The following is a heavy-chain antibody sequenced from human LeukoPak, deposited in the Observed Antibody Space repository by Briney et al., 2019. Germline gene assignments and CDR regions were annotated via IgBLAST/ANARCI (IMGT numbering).Heavy chain of an antibody. D-gene: IGHD3-3*01. V-gene: IGHV3-30-3*01. J-gene: IGHJ4*02. CDR3: AREGSDFWSGYPPGYFDY. Sequence: GGSLRLSCAASGFTFSGYSMHWVRQAPGKGLEWVAVISYDGSNKYYADSVKGRFTISRDNSKNTLYLQMNSLRAEDTAVYYCAREGSDFWSGYPPGYFDYWGQGTLVTVSS. CDR1: GFTFSGYS. CDR2: ISYDGSNK.